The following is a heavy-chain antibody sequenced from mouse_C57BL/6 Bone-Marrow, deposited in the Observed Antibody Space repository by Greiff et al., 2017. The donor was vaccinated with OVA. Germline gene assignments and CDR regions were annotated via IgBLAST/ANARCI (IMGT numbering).Heavy chain of an antibody. D-gene: IGHD2-4*01. J-gene: IGHJ1*03. Sequence: EVHLVESGGGLVQPKGSLKLSCAASGFSFNTYAMNWVRQAPGKGLEWVARIRSKSNNYATYYADSVKDRFTISRDDSESMLYLQMNNLKTEDTAMYYCVRLNRLPYWYFDVWGTGTTVTVSS. CDR3: VRLNRLPYWYFDV. CDR1: GFSFNTYA. V-gene: IGHV10-1*01. CDR2: IRSKSNNYAT.